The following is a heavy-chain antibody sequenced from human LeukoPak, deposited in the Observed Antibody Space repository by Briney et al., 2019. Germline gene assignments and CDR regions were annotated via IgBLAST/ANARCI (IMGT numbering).Heavy chain of an antibody. CDR1: GGTFSSYA. CDR3: ASAIYGDSIDY. V-gene: IGHV1-69*04. Sequence: ASVKVSCQASGGTFSSYAISWVRQAPGQGLEWMGRIIPIFGIANYAQKFQGRVTITADKSTSTAYMELSSLRSEDTAVYYCASAIYGDSIDYWGQGTLVTVSS. CDR2: IIPIFGIA. J-gene: IGHJ4*02. D-gene: IGHD4-17*01.